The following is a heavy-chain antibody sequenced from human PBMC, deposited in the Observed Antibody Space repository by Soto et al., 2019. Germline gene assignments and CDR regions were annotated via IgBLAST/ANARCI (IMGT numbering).Heavy chain of an antibody. CDR1: GFTFDDYA. J-gene: IGHJ4*02. CDR2: ISWNSGSI. V-gene: IGHV3-9*01. Sequence: GGSLRLSCAASGFTFDDYAMHWVRQAPGKGLEWVSGISWNSGSIGYADSVKGRFTISRDNAKNSLYLQMNSLRAEDTALYYCAKGTPIDYWGQGTLVTVSS. CDR3: AKGTPIDY.